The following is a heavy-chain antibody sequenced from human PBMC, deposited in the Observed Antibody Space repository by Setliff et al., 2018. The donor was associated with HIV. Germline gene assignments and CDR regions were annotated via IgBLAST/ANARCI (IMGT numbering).Heavy chain of an antibody. CDR3: TRAQIAAPRPFDY. V-gene: IGHV4-34*01. J-gene: IGHJ4*02. CDR1: GGAFSGYY. Sequence: SETLSLTCAVYGGAFSGYYWTWIRQSPGRGLEWIGEVSHKGVANYSPSLMRRATISADTSKNQFSLRLSPVTAADTALYFCTRAQIAAPRPFDYWGQGTLVTVSS. D-gene: IGHD2-21*01. CDR2: VSHKGVA.